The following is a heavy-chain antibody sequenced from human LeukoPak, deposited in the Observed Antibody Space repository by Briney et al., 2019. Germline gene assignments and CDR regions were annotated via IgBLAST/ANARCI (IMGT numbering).Heavy chain of an antibody. Sequence: GGSLRLSCAASGFTFSSYSMNWVRQAPGKGLEWVSYISSSGTTIYYADSVKGRFTISRDNAKNSLYLQMNSLRDEDTAVYHCARVWGLAVAGGEIEYWGQGTLVTVSS. CDR2: ISSSGTTI. J-gene: IGHJ4*02. V-gene: IGHV3-48*02. CDR1: GFTFSSYS. D-gene: IGHD6-13*01. CDR3: ARVWGLAVAGGEIEY.